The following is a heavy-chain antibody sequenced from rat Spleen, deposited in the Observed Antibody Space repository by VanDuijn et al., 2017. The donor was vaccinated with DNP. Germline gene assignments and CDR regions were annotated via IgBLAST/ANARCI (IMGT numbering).Heavy chain of an antibody. J-gene: IGHJ2*01. CDR2: ITNGGGGT. Sequence: EVQLVESGGDLVQPGRSLKLSCVASGFTFNNYWMTWIRQVPGKGLEWVASITNGGGGTCYPDSVKGRFTTSRDNEKSTLYLQMDSLRSEDTATYYCARPDYWGQGVMVTVSS. CDR3: ARPDY. V-gene: IGHV5-31*01. CDR1: GFTFNNYW.